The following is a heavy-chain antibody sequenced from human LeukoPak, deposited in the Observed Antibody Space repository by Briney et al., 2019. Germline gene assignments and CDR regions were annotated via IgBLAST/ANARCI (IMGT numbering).Heavy chain of an antibody. CDR3: ARVSFCPRCHFDY. V-gene: IGHV3-74*03. CDR2: ISPDGSSA. J-gene: IGHJ4*02. Sequence: GGSLRLSCAAPGFSFSSYWMHWVRQAPGKGLVWVARISPDGSSALSADSVRGRFTISRDNADNTLYLQLNSLRAEDTAVYYCARVSFCPRCHFDYWGQGTLVTVSS. CDR1: GFSFSSYW. D-gene: IGHD2/OR15-2a*01.